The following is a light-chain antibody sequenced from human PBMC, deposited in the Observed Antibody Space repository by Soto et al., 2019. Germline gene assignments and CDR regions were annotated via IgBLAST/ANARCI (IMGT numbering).Light chain of an antibody. CDR2: DVS. CDR1: SSDVGAYNF. Sequence: QSALTQPPSASGSPGQSVTISCTGTSSDVGAYNFVSWFQQHPGKAPKLMIYDVSKRPSGVPDRFSGSKSDNTASLTVYGLQAEDEADYYCSSYTSRSTPVFGGGTKLTVL. CDR3: SSYTSRSTPV. V-gene: IGLV2-8*01. J-gene: IGLJ2*01.